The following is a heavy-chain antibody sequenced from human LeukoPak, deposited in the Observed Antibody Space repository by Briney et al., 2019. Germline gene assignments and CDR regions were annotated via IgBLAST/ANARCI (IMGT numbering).Heavy chain of an antibody. CDR2: INRSGIT. D-gene: IGHD3-9*01. CDR1: DESFNNYF. J-gene: IGHJ6*03. Sequence: SETLSLTCTVYDESFNNYFWNWIRQSPGKGLEWIGEINRSGITSYNPSLKGRLTMSADMSKNQFSLNLTSVTAADTAVYFCARGRKYYDVLTGYYRPSHYFYMDVWGNGTTVTASS. V-gene: IGHV4-34*01. CDR3: ARGRKYYDVLTGYYRPSHYFYMDV.